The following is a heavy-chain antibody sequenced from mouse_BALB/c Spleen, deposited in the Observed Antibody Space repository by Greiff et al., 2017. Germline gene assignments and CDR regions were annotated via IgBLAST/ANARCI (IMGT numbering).Heavy chain of an antibody. CDR1: GYTFTSYW. D-gene: IGHD1-1*01. CDR3: AIITTVVATDY. J-gene: IGHJ2*01. Sequence: VQLQQSGAELAKPGASVKMSCKASGYTFTSYWMHWVNQRPGQGLEWIGYINPSTGYTEYNQKFKDKATLTADKSSSTAYMQLSSLTSEDSAVYYCAIITTVVATDYWGQGTTLTVSS. CDR2: INPSTGYT. V-gene: IGHV1-7*01.